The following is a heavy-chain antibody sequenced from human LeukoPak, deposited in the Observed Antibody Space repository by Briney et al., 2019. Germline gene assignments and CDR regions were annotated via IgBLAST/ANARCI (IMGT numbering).Heavy chain of an antibody. CDR2: IDHSGSY. CDR3: ARGVSDSGGYRYYGGFYYFDF. Sequence: SETLSLTCAVSGDSIKRGYYWAWIRQPPGKGLEWIGSIDHSGSYYSTPSLKSRLTISLHSSKKHFSMELNSVTAADTAVYYCARGVSDSGGYRYYGGFYYFDFWGQGTLLTVSS. J-gene: IGHJ4*02. CDR1: GDSIKRGYY. V-gene: IGHV4-38-2*01. D-gene: IGHD3-22*01.